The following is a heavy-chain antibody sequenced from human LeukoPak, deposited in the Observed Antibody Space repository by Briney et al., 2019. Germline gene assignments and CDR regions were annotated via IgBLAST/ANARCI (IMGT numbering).Heavy chain of an antibody. CDR3: ARQSIVAPAVFDY. CDR1: GYSFTSYW. V-gene: IGHV5-51*01. J-gene: IGHJ4*02. CDR2: IYPGDSDT. D-gene: IGHD1-26*01. Sequence: GESLKNSCKGSGYSFTSYWIGWVRQMPGKGLEWMGIIYPGDSDTRYSPSFQGQVTISADKSISTAYLQWSSLTASDTAMYYCARQSIVAPAVFDYWGQGTLVTVSS.